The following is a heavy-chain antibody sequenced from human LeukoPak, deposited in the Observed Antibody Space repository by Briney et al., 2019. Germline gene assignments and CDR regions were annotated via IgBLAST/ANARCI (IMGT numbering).Heavy chain of an antibody. CDR1: GFSFSAYG. CDR2: IGGSGATT. V-gene: IGHV3-23*01. D-gene: IGHD2-15*01. J-gene: IGHJ4*02. CDR3: AKIRLEESATGY. Sequence: GGSLRLSCAASGFSFSAYGMNWVRQPPGKGLEWVSAIGGSGATTYYADSVRGRFTISRDNSKNTMYLQMSSLRAEDTAVYYCAKIRLEESATGYWGQGTLVTVSS.